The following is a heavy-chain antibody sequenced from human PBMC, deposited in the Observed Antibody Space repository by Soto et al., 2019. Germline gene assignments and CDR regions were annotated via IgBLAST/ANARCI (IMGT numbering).Heavy chain of an antibody. CDR2: ISRTGGAA. Sequence: GGSLRLSCAASGFTFSNFAMFWVRQAPGKGLEWVSSISRTGGAAHYADSVNGRFTISRDNSKNTLFLQMDSLRAEDTAVYYCARYLAAGTSYWFDPWGQGTLVTVSS. J-gene: IGHJ5*02. CDR1: GFTFSNFA. V-gene: IGHV3-23*01. CDR3: ARYLAAGTSYWFDP. D-gene: IGHD6-13*01.